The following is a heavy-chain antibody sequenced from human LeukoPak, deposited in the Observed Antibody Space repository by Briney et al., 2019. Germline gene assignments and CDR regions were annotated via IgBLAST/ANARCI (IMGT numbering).Heavy chain of an antibody. Sequence: PSETLSLTCTVYGDSISSYYWSWLRQPPGKGLEYIGYTHYSGATNYNPSLKSRVTISLDTSGNQFSLKLSSVTAADTAVYYCASGYCGGACQLGAVDMWGQGTMVTVSS. CDR1: GDSISSYY. CDR3: ASGYCGGACQLGAVDM. D-gene: IGHD2-21*02. V-gene: IGHV4-59*01. J-gene: IGHJ3*02. CDR2: THYSGAT.